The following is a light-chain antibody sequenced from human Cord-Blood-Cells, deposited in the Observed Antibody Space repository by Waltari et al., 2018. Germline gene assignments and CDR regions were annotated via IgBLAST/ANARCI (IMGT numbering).Light chain of an antibody. CDR2: LAS. CDR3: QQYYSTPIT. J-gene: IGKJ5*01. CDR1: QSVLYSSNNKNY. Sequence: DIVMTQSPDSLAVSLGERATINCKSSQSVLYSSNNKNYLARDQQKPGQPPKLLIYLASTRESGVPDRFSGSGSGTNFTLTISSLQAEVVAVYYCQQYYSTPITFGQGTRLEIK. V-gene: IGKV4-1*01.